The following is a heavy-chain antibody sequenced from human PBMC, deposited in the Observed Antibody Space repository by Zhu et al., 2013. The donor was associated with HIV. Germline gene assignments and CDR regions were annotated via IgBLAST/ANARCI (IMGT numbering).Heavy chain of an antibody. CDR2: ISYDGSNK. J-gene: IGHJ5*02. CDR1: GFTFSSYG. CDR3: AKDMRVGYSGYGERPNWFDP. V-gene: IGHV3-30*18. Sequence: QVQLVESGGGVVQPGRSLRLSCAASGFTFSSYGMHWVRQAPGKGLEWVAVISYDGSNKYYADSVKGRFTISRDNSKNTLYLQMNSLRAEDTAVYYCAKDMRVGYSGYGERPNWFDPWGQGTLVTVSS. D-gene: IGHD5-12*01.